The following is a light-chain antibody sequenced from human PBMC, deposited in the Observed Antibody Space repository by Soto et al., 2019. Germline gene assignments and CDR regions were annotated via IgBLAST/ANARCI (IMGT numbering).Light chain of an antibody. CDR2: DAS. CDR3: QQYDDLLS. Sequence: DIQMTQSPSSLSASVGDRVTITCQASQDIDKYLNWYQQKPGNAPKLLIYDASELHAGVPSRFSGSGSGTDFTFTISSVKPEDFATYYCQQYDDLLSFGGGTKVEIK. J-gene: IGKJ4*01. V-gene: IGKV1-33*01. CDR1: QDIDKY.